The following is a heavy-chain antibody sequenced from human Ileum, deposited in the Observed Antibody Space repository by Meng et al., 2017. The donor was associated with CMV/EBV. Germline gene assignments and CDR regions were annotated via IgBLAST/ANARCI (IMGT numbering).Heavy chain of an antibody. CDR3: ARDFQLASYYYYYGMDV. CDR1: GYTFTSYG. J-gene: IGHJ6*02. V-gene: IGHV1-2*02. Sequence: ASVKVSCKASGYTFTSYGISWVRQAPGQGLEWMGWINPNSGGTNYAQKFQGRVTMTRDTSISTAYMELSRLRSDDTAVYYCARDFQLASYYYYYGMDVWGQGTTVTVSS. D-gene: IGHD6-6*01. CDR2: INPNSGGT.